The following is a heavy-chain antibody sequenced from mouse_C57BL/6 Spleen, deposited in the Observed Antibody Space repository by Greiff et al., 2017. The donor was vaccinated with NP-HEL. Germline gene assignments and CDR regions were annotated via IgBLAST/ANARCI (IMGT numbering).Heavy chain of an antibody. CDR1: GYTLTSYW. CDR3: AREGTGVAKSYWYCDV. Sequence: VQLQQPGTELVKPGASVKLSCKASGYTLTSYWMHWVKQRPGQGLEWIGNINPSNGGTNYNEKFKSKATLTVDKSSSTAYMQLSSLTSEDSAVYYCAREGTGVAKSYWYCDVWGTGATVTVSS. D-gene: IGHD1-1*01. J-gene: IGHJ1*03. CDR2: INPSNGGT. V-gene: IGHV1-53*01.